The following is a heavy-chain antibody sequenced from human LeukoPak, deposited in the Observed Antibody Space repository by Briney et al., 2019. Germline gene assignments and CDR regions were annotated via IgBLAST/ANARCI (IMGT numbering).Heavy chain of an antibody. D-gene: IGHD6-19*01. CDR2: ISGSGGST. V-gene: IGHV3-23*01. CDR3: ARDTGYSSGWYDY. J-gene: IGHJ4*02. CDR1: GFTFSSYG. Sequence: PGGSLRLSCAASGFTFSSYGMSWVRQAPGKGLEWVSAISGSGGSTYYADSVKGRFTISRDNSKNTLYLQMNSLRAEDTAVYYCARDTGYSSGWYDYWGQGTLVTVSS.